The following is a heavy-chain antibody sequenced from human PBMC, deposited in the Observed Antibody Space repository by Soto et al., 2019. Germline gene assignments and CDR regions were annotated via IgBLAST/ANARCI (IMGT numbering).Heavy chain of an antibody. V-gene: IGHV1-3*01. CDR1: GDTFTNYA. CDR3: ARDPSRRGNYRPFDY. CDR2: INAGNGNT. J-gene: IGHJ4*02. D-gene: IGHD3-16*02. Sequence: QVQLVQSGAAVKKPGAAVKVSCKASGDTFTNYAMHWVRQAPGQRLEWMGWINAGNGNTKYSQKFQGRVTITRDTSASTAYMELSSLRSEDTAVYYCARDPSRRGNYRPFDYWGQGTLVTVSS.